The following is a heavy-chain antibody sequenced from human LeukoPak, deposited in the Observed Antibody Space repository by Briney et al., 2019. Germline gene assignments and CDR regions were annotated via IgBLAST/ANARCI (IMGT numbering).Heavy chain of an antibody. Sequence: YMHWVRQAPGQGLEWMGWINPNSGGTNYAQKFQGRVTMTRDTSISTAYMELSRLRSDDTAVYYCARDPNYGGNPEDAFDIWGQGTMVTVSS. CDR1: Y. D-gene: IGHD4-23*01. V-gene: IGHV1-2*02. CDR3: ARDPNYGGNPEDAFDI. J-gene: IGHJ3*02. CDR2: INPNSGGT.